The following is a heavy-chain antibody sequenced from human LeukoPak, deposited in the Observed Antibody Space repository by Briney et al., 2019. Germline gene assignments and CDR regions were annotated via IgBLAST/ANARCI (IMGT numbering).Heavy chain of an antibody. V-gene: IGHV3-23*01. J-gene: IGHJ6*03. CDR2: IRGSGGRT. CDR3: AKGSGGNFGYYYYMDV. Sequence: GGSLRLSCAASAFTFRGYAMSWVRQAPGKGLEWVSAIRGSGGRTHYADSVKGRFTISGDNSKNTLYLQMNSLRAEDTAVYYCAKGSGGNFGYYYYMDVWGKGTKVTVSS. CDR1: AFTFRGYA. D-gene: IGHD4-23*01.